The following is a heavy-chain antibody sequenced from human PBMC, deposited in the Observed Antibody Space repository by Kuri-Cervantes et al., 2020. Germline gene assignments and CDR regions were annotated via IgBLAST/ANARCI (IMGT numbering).Heavy chain of an antibody. CDR3: ARGIPAGWRNSHVSWFDP. CDR2: INPNSGGT. D-gene: IGHD4-23*01. J-gene: IGHJ5*02. Sequence: ASVKVSCKASGYTFTGYYMHWVRQAPGQGLEWMGWINPNSGGTNYAQKFQGRVTMTRDTSISTAYMELRRLRSEDTAVYYCARGIPAGWRNSHVSWFDPWGQGTLVTVSS. CDR1: GYTFTGYY. V-gene: IGHV1-2*02.